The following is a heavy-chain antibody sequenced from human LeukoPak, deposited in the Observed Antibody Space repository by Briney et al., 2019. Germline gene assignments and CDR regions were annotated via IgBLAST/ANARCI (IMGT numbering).Heavy chain of an antibody. Sequence: PSETLSLTCTVSGYSISSGYYWGWIRQPPGKGLEWIGSIYHSGSTYYNPSLKSRVTISVDTSKNQFSLKLSSVTAADTAVYYCARQVPGFGELFYLGDYYYYMDVWGKGTTVTISS. CDR1: GYSISSGYY. J-gene: IGHJ6*03. D-gene: IGHD3-10*01. V-gene: IGHV4-38-2*02. CDR3: ARQVPGFGELFYLGDYYYYMDV. CDR2: IYHSGST.